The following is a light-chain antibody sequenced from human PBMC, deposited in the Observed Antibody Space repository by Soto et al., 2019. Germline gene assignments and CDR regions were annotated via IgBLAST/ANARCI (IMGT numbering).Light chain of an antibody. CDR2: VGTGGIVG. CDR1: SGYSNYK. V-gene: IGLV9-49*01. J-gene: IGLJ2*01. CDR3: GADHGSGSNFPGVV. Sequence: QSVLTQPPSASASLGASVTLTCTLSSGYSNYKVDWYQQRPGKGPRFVMRVGTGGIVGSKGDGIPDRFSVLGSGLNPYLTIKNIQEEDESDYDCGADHGSGSNFPGVVFGGGTKLTVL.